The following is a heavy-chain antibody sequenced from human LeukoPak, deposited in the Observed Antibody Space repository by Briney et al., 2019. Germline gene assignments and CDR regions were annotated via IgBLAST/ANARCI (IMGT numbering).Heavy chain of an antibody. CDR2: ISSSGATK. D-gene: IGHD6-19*01. CDR3: ARGGSLPRIAVADNWFDP. V-gene: IGHV3-48*03. Sequence: PGGSLRLSCAASGFTFSSYEMNWVRQAPGNGLEWISYISSSGATKYYTDSVKGRFAISRDNAKNSLYLQMNSLKAEDTAVYYCARGGSLPRIAVADNWFDPWGQGTLVTVSS. CDR1: GFTFSSYE. J-gene: IGHJ5*02.